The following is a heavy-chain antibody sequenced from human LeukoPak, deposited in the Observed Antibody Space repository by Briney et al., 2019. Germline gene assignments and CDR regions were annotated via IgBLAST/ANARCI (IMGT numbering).Heavy chain of an antibody. D-gene: IGHD2-15*01. CDR1: GFTFSSYS. Sequence: GGSLRLSCAASGFTFSSYSMNWVRQAPGKGLEWVSSISSSSSYIYYADSVKGRFTISRDNAKNSLYLQMNSLRAEDTAVYYCARGPYCSGGSCYRIPTYWGQGTLVTVSS. J-gene: IGHJ4*02. V-gene: IGHV3-21*01. CDR3: ARGPYCSGGSCYRIPTY. CDR2: ISSSSSYI.